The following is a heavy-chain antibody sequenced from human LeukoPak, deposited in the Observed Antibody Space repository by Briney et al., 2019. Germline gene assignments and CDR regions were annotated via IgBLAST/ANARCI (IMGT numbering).Heavy chain of an antibody. CDR2: ISAYNGNT. CDR1: GYSFISYG. Sequence: ASVKVSCKGSGYSFISYGISWVRQAPGQGLEWMGWISAYNGNTNSAQKLQGRVTMTTDASTSTAYMELRSLTSEDTAVYYCAREGYSSSSGPRNNWFDPWGQGTLVTVSS. V-gene: IGHV1-18*01. J-gene: IGHJ5*02. D-gene: IGHD6-6*01. CDR3: AREGYSSSSGPRNNWFDP.